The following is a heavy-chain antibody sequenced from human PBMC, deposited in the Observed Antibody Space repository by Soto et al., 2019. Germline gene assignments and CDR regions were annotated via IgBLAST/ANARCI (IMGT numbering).Heavy chain of an antibody. D-gene: IGHD5-12*01. Sequence: SETLSLTCTVSGGSISSYYWSWIRQPPGKGLEWIGYIYYSGSTNYNPSLKSRVTISVDTSKNQFSLKLSSVTAADTAVYYCASEGGYDGDYYYYMDVWGKGTTVTVS. CDR1: GGSISSYY. CDR2: IYYSGST. V-gene: IGHV4-59*08. CDR3: ASEGGYDGDYYYYMDV. J-gene: IGHJ6*03.